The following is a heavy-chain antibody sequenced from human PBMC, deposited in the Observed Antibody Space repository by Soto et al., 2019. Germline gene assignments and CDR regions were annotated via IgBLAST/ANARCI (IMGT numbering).Heavy chain of an antibody. V-gene: IGHV4-30-4*01. D-gene: IGHD2-15*01. J-gene: IGHJ5*02. CDR2: ISYSGTT. Sequence: SETLSLTCTVSGGSITSGDYYWSWIRQPPGKGLEWLGYISYSGTTDYNASLKSRITISVDTSKNQFSLKLSSVTAADTAVYYCARDLYCSANSCYSGWFDPWGQGTLVTVSS. CDR3: ARDLYCSANSCYSGWFDP. CDR1: GGSITSGDYY.